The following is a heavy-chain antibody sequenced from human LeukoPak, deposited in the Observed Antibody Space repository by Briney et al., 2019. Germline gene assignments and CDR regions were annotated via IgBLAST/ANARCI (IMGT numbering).Heavy chain of an antibody. CDR1: GFTFSSYG. Sequence: GGTLRLSCAASGFTFSSYGMSWVRQAPGKGLEWGSAISGSGGSTYYADSVKGRFTISRDNSKNTLYLQMNSLRSEDTAVYYCARDSTEQLDAFDIWGQGTMVTVSS. J-gene: IGHJ3*02. D-gene: IGHD6-6*01. CDR3: ARDSTEQLDAFDI. CDR2: ISGSGGST. V-gene: IGHV3-23*01.